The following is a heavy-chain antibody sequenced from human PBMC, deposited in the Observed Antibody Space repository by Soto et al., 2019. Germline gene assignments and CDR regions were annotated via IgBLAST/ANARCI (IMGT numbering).Heavy chain of an antibody. CDR1: KGSLKFYY. CDR3: TRVATAVLS. CDR2: IYYRGIT. Sequence: SATLVLSCNCSKGSLKFYYWSWIRQPSGKELEWIGNIYYRGITNYNPSLKGGVTMFIETSKRQFSLTLTSGTAAETPVFYWTRVATAVLSWGRGVLVTVSS. V-gene: IGHV4-59*12. D-gene: IGHD5-18*01. J-gene: IGHJ5*02.